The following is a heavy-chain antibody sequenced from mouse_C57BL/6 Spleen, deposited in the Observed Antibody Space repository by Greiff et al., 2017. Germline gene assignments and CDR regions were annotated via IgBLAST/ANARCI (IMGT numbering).Heavy chain of an antibody. CDR2: ISDGGSYT. V-gene: IGHV5-4*01. D-gene: IGHD3-2*02. CDR3: ARGQLRLDY. Sequence: EVQLVESGGGLVKPGGSLKLSCAASGFTFSSYAMSWVRQTPEKRLEWVATISDGGSYTYYPDNVKGRFTISRDNAKNNLYLQMSHLKSEDTAMYYCARGQLRLDYWGQGTTLTVSS. CDR1: GFTFSSYA. J-gene: IGHJ2*01.